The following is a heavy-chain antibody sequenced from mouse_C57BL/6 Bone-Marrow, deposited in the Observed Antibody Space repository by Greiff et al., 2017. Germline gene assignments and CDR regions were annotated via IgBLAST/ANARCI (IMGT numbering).Heavy chain of an antibody. Sequence: QVQLKQSGPGLVQPSQSLSITCTVSGFSLTSYGVHWVRQSPGTGLEWLGVIWSGGSTDYNAAFISRLSISKDNSKSQVFFKMNSLQADDTAIYYCARSGPWFAYWGQGTLVTVAA. J-gene: IGHJ3*01. V-gene: IGHV2-2*01. CDR1: GFSLTSYG. CDR2: IWSGGST. CDR3: ARSGPWFAY.